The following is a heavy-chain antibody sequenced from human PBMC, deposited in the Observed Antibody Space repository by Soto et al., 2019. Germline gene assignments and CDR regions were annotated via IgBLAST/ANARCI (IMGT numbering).Heavy chain of an antibody. CDR3: ARSIVVVTALSPEYYYYGMDV. CDR1: GYTFTSYY. Sequence: GASVKVSCKASGYTFTSYYMHWVRQAPGQGLEWMGIINPSGGSTSYAQKFQGRVTMTRDTSTSTVYMELSSLRSEDTAVYYCARSIVVVTALSPEYYYYGMDVWGQGTTVTVSS. V-gene: IGHV1-46*01. D-gene: IGHD2-21*02. J-gene: IGHJ6*02. CDR2: INPSGGST.